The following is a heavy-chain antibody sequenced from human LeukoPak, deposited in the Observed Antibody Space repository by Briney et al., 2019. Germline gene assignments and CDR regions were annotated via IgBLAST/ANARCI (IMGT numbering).Heavy chain of an antibody. D-gene: IGHD4-17*01. CDR3: ASADYGDYGYFDY. CDR1: GGTFSSYA. CDR2: IIPIFGTA. Sequence: GASVKVSCKASGGTFSSYAISWVRQAPGQGLEWMGGIIPIFGTANYAQKFQGRVTITADESTSTAYMELSSLRSEDTAVYYCASADYGDYGYFDYWGQGTLVTVSS. V-gene: IGHV1-69*13. J-gene: IGHJ4*02.